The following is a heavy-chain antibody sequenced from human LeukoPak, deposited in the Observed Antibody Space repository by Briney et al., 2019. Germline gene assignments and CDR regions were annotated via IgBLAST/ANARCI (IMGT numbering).Heavy chain of an antibody. D-gene: IGHD3-16*01. V-gene: IGHV3-48*03. J-gene: IGHJ5*02. Sequence: GGSLRLSCSASGFTFSSYEMNWVRQAPGKGLEWVSYISSSGSTIYYADSVKGRFTISRDNAKNSLYLQMNSLRAEDTAVYYCARRAGGLARNNWFDPWGQGTLVTVSS. CDR1: GFTFSSYE. CDR3: ARRAGGLARNNWFDP. CDR2: ISSSGSTI.